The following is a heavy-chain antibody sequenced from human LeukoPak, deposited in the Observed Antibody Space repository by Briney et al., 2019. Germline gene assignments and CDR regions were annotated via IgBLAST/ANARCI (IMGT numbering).Heavy chain of an antibody. Sequence: GGSLRLSCAASGFTFSSNYMSWVRQAPGKGLEWVSVIYSGGSTYYADSVKGRFTISRDNSKNTLYLQMNSLRAEDTAVYYCARVDTAMDTDYWGQGTLVTVSS. CDR1: GFTFSSNY. V-gene: IGHV3-53*01. J-gene: IGHJ4*02. D-gene: IGHD5-18*01. CDR3: ARVDTAMDTDY. CDR2: IYSGGST.